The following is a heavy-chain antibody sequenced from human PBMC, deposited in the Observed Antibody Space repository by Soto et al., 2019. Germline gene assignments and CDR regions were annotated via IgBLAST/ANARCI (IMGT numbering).Heavy chain of an antibody. CDR1: GFTFSSYG. V-gene: IGHV3-33*01. CDR3: ARGSRGALWFGESLDY. D-gene: IGHD3-10*01. Sequence: GGSLRLSCAASGFTFSSYGMHWVRQAPGKGLEWVAVIWYDGSNKYYADSVKGRFTISRDNSKNTLYLQMNSLRAEDTAVYYCARGSRGALWFGESLDYWGQGTLVTVSS. CDR2: IWYDGSNK. J-gene: IGHJ4*02.